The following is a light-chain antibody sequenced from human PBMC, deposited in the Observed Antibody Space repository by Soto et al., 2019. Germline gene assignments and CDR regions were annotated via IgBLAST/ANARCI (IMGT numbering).Light chain of an antibody. V-gene: IGKV3-15*01. CDR1: QSVRTT. CDR3: QQYDSFSVT. J-gene: IGKJ1*01. CDR2: DAS. Sequence: EIGMMQSPPTLAVSRGERDTLSCRASQSVRTTVAWYQQRPGQAPRLLIYDASTRATGVPARFSGSGSGTEFTLTIRSLQPEDFATPYCQQYDSFSVTFGQGTKVDIK.